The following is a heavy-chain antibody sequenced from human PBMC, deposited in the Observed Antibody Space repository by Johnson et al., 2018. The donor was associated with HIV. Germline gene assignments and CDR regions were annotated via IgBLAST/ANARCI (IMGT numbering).Heavy chain of an antibody. CDR3: ARDTKVPRYNWNDGAFDI. CDR1: GFTFSTYT. D-gene: IGHD1-1*01. Sequence: QVQLVESGGGLVSPGGSLTLSCAASGFTFSTYTLHWVRLAPGKGLEWVAVISYDGSNKYYADSVKGRFAISRDNSKNTLYLQMNSLRAEDTALYYGARDTKVPRYNWNDGAFDIWGQGTMVTVSS. CDR2: ISYDGSNK. J-gene: IGHJ3*02. V-gene: IGHV3-30*09.